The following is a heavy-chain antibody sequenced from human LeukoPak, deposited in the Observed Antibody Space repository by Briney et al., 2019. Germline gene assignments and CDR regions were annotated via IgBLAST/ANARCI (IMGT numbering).Heavy chain of an antibody. CDR1: GGTFSSYA. CDR2: INPSGGST. J-gene: IGHJ4*02. CDR3: ARDRVGATPHFDY. V-gene: IGHV1-46*01. D-gene: IGHD1-26*01. Sequence: GASVKVSCKASGGTFSSYAISWVRQAPGQGLEWMGIINPSGGSTSYAQKFQGRVTMTRDTSTSTVYMELSSLRSEDTAVYYCARDRVGATPHFDYWGQGTLVTVSS.